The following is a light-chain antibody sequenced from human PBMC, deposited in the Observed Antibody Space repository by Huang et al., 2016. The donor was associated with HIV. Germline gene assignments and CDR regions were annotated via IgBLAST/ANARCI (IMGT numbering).Light chain of an antibody. Sequence: IVLTQSPATLSLSPGERATISCRDSQSLNTFLAWYQQRTGQAPRRLVYNASDRAKGVRDRGSGSGSGTNVTLTITDLKPEDGAVYYCQQRSSSLTCGGGTKVEIK. J-gene: IGKJ4*01. CDR2: NAS. V-gene: IGKV3-11*01. CDR1: QSLNTF. CDR3: QQRSSSLT.